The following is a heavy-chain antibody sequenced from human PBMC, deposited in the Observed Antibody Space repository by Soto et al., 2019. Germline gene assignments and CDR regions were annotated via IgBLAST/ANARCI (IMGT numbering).Heavy chain of an antibody. D-gene: IGHD1-1*01. CDR2: ITDSGGST. J-gene: IGHJ5*02. CDR1: GFTFSSYA. Sequence: GGSLRLSCAASGFTFSSYAMSWVRQAPGKGLEWVSAITDSGGSTYYADSVKGRFTISRDNSKNTLYLQMNSLRAEDTAVYYCAKETQVERSEDWFDPWVQGTLVTVSS. CDR3: AKETQVERSEDWFDP. V-gene: IGHV3-23*01.